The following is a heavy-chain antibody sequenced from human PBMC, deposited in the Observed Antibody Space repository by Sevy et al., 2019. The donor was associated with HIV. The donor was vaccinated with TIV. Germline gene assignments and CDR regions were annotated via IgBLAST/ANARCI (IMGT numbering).Heavy chain of an antibody. CDR1: GGSISSYY. V-gene: IGHV4-59*13. CDR3: ARGAQFYYGSGGCSGWFDP. Sequence: SETLSLTCIVSGGSISSYYWSWIRQPPGKGLEWIGYIYHSGSTNYNPSLKSRVTISVDTSKNHPSYKLSSVTAADTAVYYCARGAQFYYGSGGCSGWFDPWGQGTLVTVSS. J-gene: IGHJ5*02. D-gene: IGHD3-22*01. CDR2: IYHSGST.